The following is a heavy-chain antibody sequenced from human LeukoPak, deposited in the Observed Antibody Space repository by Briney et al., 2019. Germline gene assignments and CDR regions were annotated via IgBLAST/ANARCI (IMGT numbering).Heavy chain of an antibody. J-gene: IGHJ4*02. Sequence: GGSLRLSCAASGFTFSTYAMNWVRQAPGKGLEWVAVIWYDGSNKYYADSVKGRFTISRDNSKNTLYLQMNSLRAEDTAVYYCARDGYGFDYWGQGTLVTVSS. CDR2: IWYDGSNK. V-gene: IGHV3-33*08. D-gene: IGHD1-1*01. CDR3: ARDGYGFDY. CDR1: GFTFSTYA.